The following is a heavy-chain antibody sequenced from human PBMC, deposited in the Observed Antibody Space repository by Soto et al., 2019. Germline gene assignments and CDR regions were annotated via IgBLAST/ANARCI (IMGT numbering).Heavy chain of an antibody. Sequence: ASVKVSCKASGYTFTGYYMHWVRQAPGQGLEWMGWINPNSGGTNYAQKFQGWVTMTRDTSISTAYMELSRLRSDDTAVYYCARERYSSPALGYYYCMGVWGQGTTVTVSS. V-gene: IGHV1-2*04. CDR2: INPNSGGT. J-gene: IGHJ6*02. CDR1: GYTFTGYY. CDR3: ARERYSSPALGYYYCMGV. D-gene: IGHD6-13*01.